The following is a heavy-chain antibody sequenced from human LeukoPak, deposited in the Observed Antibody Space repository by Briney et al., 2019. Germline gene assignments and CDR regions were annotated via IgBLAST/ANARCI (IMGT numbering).Heavy chain of an antibody. CDR1: GYSISSGFY. J-gene: IGHJ4*02. CDR3: ARHSSVSRPNFDY. CDR2: MYKSGDT. D-gene: IGHD1-26*01. Sequence: PSETLSLTCAVSGYSISSGFYWGWIRQPPGKGLEWIGSMYKSGDTRQNPSLMSRVTISFDTSRNQFSLNLTSVTAADTAVYYCARHSSVSRPNFDYWGQGILVTVSS. V-gene: IGHV4-38-2*01.